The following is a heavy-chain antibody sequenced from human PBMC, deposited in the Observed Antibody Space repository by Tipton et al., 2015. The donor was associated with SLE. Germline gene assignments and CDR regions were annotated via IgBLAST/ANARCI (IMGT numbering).Heavy chain of an antibody. CDR2: ISYDGTYK. CDR1: GFTFSSYG. J-gene: IGHJ3*01. CDR3: ARDPNSFDYIWGVTLVFDL. V-gene: IGHV3-30*03. Sequence: SLRLSCAASGFTFSSYGMHWVRQAPGKGLEWVAVISYDGTYKYYADSVKGRFTISRDSSENTLYLQMNSLRPEDTAVYYCARDPNSFDYIWGVTLVFDLWGQGAVVTVSS. D-gene: IGHD3-16*01.